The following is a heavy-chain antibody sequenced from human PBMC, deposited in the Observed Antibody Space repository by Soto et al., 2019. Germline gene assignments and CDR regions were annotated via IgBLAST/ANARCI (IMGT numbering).Heavy chain of an antibody. CDR3: AKGSFGFDY. J-gene: IGHJ4*02. V-gene: IGHV3-23*01. CDR1: GVTFTSYA. D-gene: IGHD3-10*01. CDR2: ISKSGDST. Sequence: EVQLLESGGGLVQPGGSLRLSCAASGVTFTSYAMTWVRQVPGEGLQWVSSISKSGDSTYYADSVKGRFTTSRDNSKNTLYLQMNSLRAEDTAIYYCAKGSFGFDYWGQETLVTVSS.